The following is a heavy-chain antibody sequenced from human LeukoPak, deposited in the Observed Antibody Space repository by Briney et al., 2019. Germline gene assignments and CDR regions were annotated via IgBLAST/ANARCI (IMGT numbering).Heavy chain of an antibody. Sequence: ASVKVSCKASGVTFSSYAISWVRQAPGQGLEWMGGIIPIFGTANYAQKFQGRVTITADESTSTAYMELSSLRSEDTAVYYCARECSGSIAAPSWFDPWGQGTLVTVSS. CDR3: ARECSGSIAAPSWFDP. CDR2: IIPIFGTA. V-gene: IGHV1-69*13. J-gene: IGHJ5*02. D-gene: IGHD6-6*01. CDR1: GVTFSSYA.